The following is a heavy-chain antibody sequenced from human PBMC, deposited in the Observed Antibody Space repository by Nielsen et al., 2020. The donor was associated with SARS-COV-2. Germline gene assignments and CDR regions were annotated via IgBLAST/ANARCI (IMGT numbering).Heavy chain of an antibody. D-gene: IGHD3-9*01. V-gene: IGHV1-2*06. CDR3: ARVRSISLNWFDP. CDR1: GYTFTGYY. Sequence: ASVKVSCKASGYTFTGYYMHWVRQAPGQGLEWMGRINPNSGGTNYAQKFQGRVTMTRDTPISTAYMELSRLRSDDTAVYYCARVRSISLNWFDPWGQGTLVTVSS. J-gene: IGHJ5*02. CDR2: INPNSGGT.